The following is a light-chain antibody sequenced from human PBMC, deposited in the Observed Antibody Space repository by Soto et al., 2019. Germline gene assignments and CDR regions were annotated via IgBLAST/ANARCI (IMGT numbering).Light chain of an antibody. Sequence: SALTQPASVSGSPGQSITISCTGTSSDVGGYNYVSWYQQHPGKAPKLMIYDVSNRPSGVSNRFSGPKSGNTASLTISGLQAEDEADYYCSSYTSSSTFYVFGTGTKVTVL. CDR3: SSYTSSSTFYV. J-gene: IGLJ1*01. CDR2: DVS. V-gene: IGLV2-14*01. CDR1: SSDVGGYNY.